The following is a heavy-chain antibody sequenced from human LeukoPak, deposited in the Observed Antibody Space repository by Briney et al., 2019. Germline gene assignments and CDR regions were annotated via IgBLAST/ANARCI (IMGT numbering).Heavy chain of an antibody. CDR1: GYTFTSYD. V-gene: IGHV1-8*03. J-gene: IGHJ4*02. CDR2: MNPNSGNA. CDR3: ARTRTVYYDFWSGYTKNPYFDY. Sequence: ASVKVSCKASGYTFTSYDISWVRQATGQGLEWMGWMNPNSGNAGCAQKFQGRVTITRNTSISTAYMELSSLRSEDTAVYYCARTRTVYYDFWSGYTKNPYFDYWGQGTLVTVSS. D-gene: IGHD3-3*01.